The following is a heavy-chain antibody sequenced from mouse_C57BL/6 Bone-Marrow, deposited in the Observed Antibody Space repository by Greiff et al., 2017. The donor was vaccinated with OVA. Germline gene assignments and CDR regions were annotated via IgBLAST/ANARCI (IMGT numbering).Heavy chain of an antibody. CDR3: ARERDSSGYWFAY. V-gene: IGHV1-55*01. J-gene: IGHJ3*01. CDR1: GYTFTSSW. D-gene: IGHD3-2*02. CDR2: IYPGSGST. Sequence: VQLQQPGAELVKPGASVKMSCKASGYTFTSSWITWVKQRPGQGLEWIGDIYPGSGSTNYNEKFKSKATLTVDTSSSTAYMQLSSLTSEDSAVYYCARERDSSGYWFAYWGQGTLVTVSA.